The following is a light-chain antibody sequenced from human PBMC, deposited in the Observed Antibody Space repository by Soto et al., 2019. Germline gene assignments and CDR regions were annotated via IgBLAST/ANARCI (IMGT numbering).Light chain of an antibody. CDR2: DVS. V-gene: IGLV2-14*01. Sequence: QSALTQPASVSGSPGQSITISCTGTSSDFGGYNYVSWYQQHPGKAPKLMIYDVSNRPSGVSNRFSGSKSGNTASLTISGLQAEDEADYYCSSYTSSSTPVVFGGGTKVTVL. CDR3: SSYTSSSTPVV. CDR1: SSDFGGYNY. J-gene: IGLJ2*01.